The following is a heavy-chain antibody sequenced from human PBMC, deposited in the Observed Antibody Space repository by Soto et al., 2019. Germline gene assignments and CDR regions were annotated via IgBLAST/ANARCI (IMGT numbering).Heavy chain of an antibody. CDR3: AKDWRRGKYCDNANCYVKASVGYFFDS. CDR1: GFTFSSYA. D-gene: IGHD3-22*01. V-gene: IGHV3-23*01. Sequence: GGALRLSCAASGFTFSSYAMSRGRQAPGKGLEWVSAISGSGGSTYYADSVKGRFTISRDNSKNTLYLQMNSLREEDTAVYFCAKDWRRGKYCDNANCYVKASVGYFFDSWGQGTPVTLPS. J-gene: IGHJ4*02. CDR2: ISGSGGST.